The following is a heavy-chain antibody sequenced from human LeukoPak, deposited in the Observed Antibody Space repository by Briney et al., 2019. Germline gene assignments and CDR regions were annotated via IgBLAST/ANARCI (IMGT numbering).Heavy chain of an antibody. D-gene: IGHD6-13*01. CDR2: IYYSGST. Sequence: SETLSLTCAVSGGSISSGGYSWSWNRQPPGKGKEWFGYIYYSGSTNYNPSLRSRVTISVDRSKNQFSLKLRSVTAADTAVYYCVRGGGIGYNYFYMDVWGKGTSVTIS. CDR1: GGSISSGGYS. J-gene: IGHJ6*03. CDR3: VRGGGIGYNYFYMDV. V-gene: IGHV4-61*08.